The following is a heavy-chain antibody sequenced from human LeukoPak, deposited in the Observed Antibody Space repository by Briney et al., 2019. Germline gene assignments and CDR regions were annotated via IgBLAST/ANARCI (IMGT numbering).Heavy chain of an antibody. CDR1: GFTFSSYS. J-gene: IGHJ4*02. CDR2: ISSSSSTI. Sequence: GGSLRLSCAASGFTFSSYSMNWVRQAPGKGLEWGSYISSSSSTIYYADSVKGRFTISRDNAKNSLYLQMNSLRAEDTAVYYCARETYYYGSGSYFDYWGQGTLVTVSS. V-gene: IGHV3-48*04. D-gene: IGHD3-10*01. CDR3: ARETYYYGSGSYFDY.